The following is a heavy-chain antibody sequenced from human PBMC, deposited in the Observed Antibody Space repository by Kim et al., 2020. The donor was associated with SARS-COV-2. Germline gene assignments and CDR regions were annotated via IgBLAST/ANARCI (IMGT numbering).Heavy chain of an antibody. J-gene: IGHJ4*02. Sequence: KQDGSEKYYVDSVKGRVTISRDNAKNSLYLQMNSLRAEDTAVYYCTRDLELWGQGTLVTVSS. CDR2: KQDGSEK. V-gene: IGHV3-7*01. D-gene: IGHD1-7*01. CDR3: TRDLEL.